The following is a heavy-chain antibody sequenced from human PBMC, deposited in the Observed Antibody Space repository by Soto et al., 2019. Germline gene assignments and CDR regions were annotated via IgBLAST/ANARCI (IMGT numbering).Heavy chain of an antibody. J-gene: IGHJ3*02. D-gene: IGHD3-22*01. CDR2: ISSGGDT. Sequence: GGSLRLSCTPSGFTFTTYAMSWVRQAPGKGLEWVSSISSGGDTYYADSVKGRFTISRDSSKNTLYLQMNNLRAEDTATYYCAKDYSSGYYAFDIWGRGTMVTVSS. CDR1: GFTFTTYA. CDR3: AKDYSSGYYAFDI. V-gene: IGHV3-23*01.